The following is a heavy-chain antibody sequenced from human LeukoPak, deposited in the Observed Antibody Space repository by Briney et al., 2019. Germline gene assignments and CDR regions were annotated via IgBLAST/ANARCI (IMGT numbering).Heavy chain of an antibody. CDR1: GYTFTGYY. D-gene: IGHD3-22*01. J-gene: IGHJ4*02. CDR3: ARGLLLGSSGYLQSD. V-gene: IGHV1-2*02. Sequence: GASVKVSCKASGYTFTGYYMHWVRQAPGQGLEWMGWINPNSGGTNYAQKFQGRVTMTRDTSISTAYMELSRLRSDDTAVYYCARGLLLGSSGYLQSDWGQGTLVTVSS. CDR2: INPNSGGT.